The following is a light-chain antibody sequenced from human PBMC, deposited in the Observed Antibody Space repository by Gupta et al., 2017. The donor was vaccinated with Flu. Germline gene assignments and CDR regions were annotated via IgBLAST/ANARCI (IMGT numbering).Light chain of an antibody. CDR1: NSGRKS. CDR2: EDT. CDR3: PAWANNRDQPV. Sequence: SYVLTQPPSVSVAPGQTATITCGGNNSGRKSVHWYQQKPGQAPFLVLYEDTDRPSGIPERFSGSNSGSTATLTISRVEAEDEAYYCCPAWANNRDQPVFGGGTNLTVI. J-gene: IGLJ3*02. V-gene: IGLV3-21*02.